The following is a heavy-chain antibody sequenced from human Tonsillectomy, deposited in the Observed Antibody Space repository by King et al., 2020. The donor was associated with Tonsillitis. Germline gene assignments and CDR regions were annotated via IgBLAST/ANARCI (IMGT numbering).Heavy chain of an antibody. CDR2: VSDYTGNT. D-gene: IGHD2-15*01. CDR3: ARLRLPLWYFVR. V-gene: IGHV1-18*01. CDR1: GYTFSNYD. J-gene: IGHJ2*01. Sequence: QLVQSGGEVKKPGASMKVSCKASGYTFSNYDITWVRQPPGQGLEWMGGVSDYTGNTNYAQKLQGRVTMTTDTSTSTAYMELRSLRSDDTAVYYCARLRLPLWYFVRWGRGTLVIVSS.